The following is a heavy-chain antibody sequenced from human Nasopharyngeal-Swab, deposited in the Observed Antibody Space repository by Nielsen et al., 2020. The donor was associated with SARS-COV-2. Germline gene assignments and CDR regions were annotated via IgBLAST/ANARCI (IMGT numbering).Heavy chain of an antibody. CDR2: TSSSSSYI. D-gene: IGHD6-13*01. CDR3: ARLGGSWYDGIGY. V-gene: IGHV3-21*01. Sequence: GESLKISCAASGFTFSSYSMNWVRQAPGKGLEWVSSTSSSSSYIYYAGSVKGRFTISRDNAKNSLYLQMNSLRAEDTAVYYCARLGGSWYDGIGYWGQGTLVTVSS. J-gene: IGHJ4*02. CDR1: GFTFSSYS.